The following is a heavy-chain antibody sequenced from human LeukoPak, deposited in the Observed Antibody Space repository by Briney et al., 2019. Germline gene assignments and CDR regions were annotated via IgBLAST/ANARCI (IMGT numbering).Heavy chain of an antibody. J-gene: IGHJ4*02. CDR1: GFTLRSYD. CDR2: TSGSGVNS. V-gene: IGHV3-23*01. CDR3: AKEYSGYDFDY. D-gene: IGHD5-12*01. Sequence: PGGSLRLSCAASGFTLRSYDISWVRQAPGKGLEWVAATSGSGVNSYYADSVRGRFTISRDNSQNTLYLQMDSLRAEDTALYYCAKEYSGYDFDYWGRGTLVTVSS.